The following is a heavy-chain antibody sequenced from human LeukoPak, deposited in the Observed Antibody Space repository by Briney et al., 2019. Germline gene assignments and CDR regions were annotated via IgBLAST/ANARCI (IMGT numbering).Heavy chain of an antibody. CDR3: ARDRLGDSSGYYSRWFDP. Sequence: SVKVSSKASVGTLSSYAISWGRQAPGQGGEWMGGIIPIFGTENYAQKFQGRVTITTDESTSTAYMELSSLRSEDAAVYYCARDRLGDSSGYYSRWFDPWGQGTLVTVSS. D-gene: IGHD3-22*01. V-gene: IGHV1-69*05. J-gene: IGHJ5*02. CDR2: IIPIFGTE. CDR1: VGTLSSYA.